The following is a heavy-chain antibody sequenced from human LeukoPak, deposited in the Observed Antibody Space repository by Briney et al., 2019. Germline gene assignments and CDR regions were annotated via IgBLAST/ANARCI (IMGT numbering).Heavy chain of an antibody. Sequence: SETLSLTCTVSGGSISNYYWSWIRQPPGKGLEWIGYIYYSGSTNYNPSVKSRVTISVDTSKNQFSLNLSSVTATDTAVYYCARHSRSGKEYDYWGQGTLDTVSS. J-gene: IGHJ4*02. CDR3: ARHSRSGKEYDY. CDR2: IYYSGST. CDR1: GGSISNYY. D-gene: IGHD2/OR15-2a*01. V-gene: IGHV4-59*08.